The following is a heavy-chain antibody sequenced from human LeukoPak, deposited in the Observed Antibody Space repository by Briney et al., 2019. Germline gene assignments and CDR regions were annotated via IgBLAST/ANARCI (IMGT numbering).Heavy chain of an antibody. CDR3: ARGVVVRGWFDP. J-gene: IGHJ5*02. CDR1: GGSISSGSYY. CDR2: IYTSGST. Sequence: SQTLSFTCTVSGGSISSGSYYWSWIRQPAGKGLEWIGRIYTSGSTNYNPSLKSRVTISVDTSKNQFSLKLSSVTAADTAVYYCARGVVVRGWFDPWGQGTLVTVSS. D-gene: IGHD2-15*01. V-gene: IGHV4-61*02.